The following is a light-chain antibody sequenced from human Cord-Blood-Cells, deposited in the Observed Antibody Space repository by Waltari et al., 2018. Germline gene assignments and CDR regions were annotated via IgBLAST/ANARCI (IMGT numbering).Light chain of an antibody. Sequence: SYVLTQPPSVSVAPGKTARITCGGNNIGSKRVPWYQQKPGQAPVLVIYYDSDRPSGSPERFAGSNSGNTATRTISRVEAGDEADYYCQVWDSSSDHPYVFGTGTKVTVL. CDR1: NIGSKR. CDR3: QVWDSSSDHPYV. CDR2: YDS. J-gene: IGLJ1*01. V-gene: IGLV3-21*04.